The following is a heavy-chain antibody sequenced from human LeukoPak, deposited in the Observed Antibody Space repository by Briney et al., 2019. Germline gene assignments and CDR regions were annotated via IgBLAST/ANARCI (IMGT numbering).Heavy chain of an antibody. V-gene: IGHV5-51*01. CDR1: GYTFTNYW. CDR2: IYPGDSDT. D-gene: IGHD3-22*01. CDR3: ARHSDLYYDSSGYYY. J-gene: IGHJ4*02. Sequence: GESLKISCKASGYTFTNYWIGWVRQMPGKGLEWIGTIYPGDSDTRYSPSFQGQVTISADKSISTAYLQWSSLKASDTAMYYCARHSDLYYDSSGYYYWGQGTLVTVSS.